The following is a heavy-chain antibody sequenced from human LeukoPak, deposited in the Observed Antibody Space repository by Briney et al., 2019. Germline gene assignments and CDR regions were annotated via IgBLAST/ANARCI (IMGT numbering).Heavy chain of an antibody. CDR3: ASTGYCSSTSCYGIDY. D-gene: IGHD2-2*01. CDR1: GYSFTSYW. V-gene: IGHV5-10-1*01. Sequence: GESLKISCKGSGYSFTSYWISWVRQMPGKGLKWMGRIDPSDSYTNYSPSFQGHVTISADKSISTAYLQWSSLKASDTAMYYCASTGYCSSTSCYGIDYWGQGTLVTVSS. CDR2: IDPSDSYT. J-gene: IGHJ4*02.